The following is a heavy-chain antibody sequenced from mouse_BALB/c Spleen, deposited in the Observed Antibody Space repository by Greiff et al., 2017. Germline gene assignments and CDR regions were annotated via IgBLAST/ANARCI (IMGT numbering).Heavy chain of an antibody. V-gene: IGHV3-6*02. J-gene: IGHJ3*01. CDR3: AREGDYDEAWFAY. CDR2: ISYDGSN. CDR1: GYSITSCYY. Sequence: EVKLMESGPGLVKPSQSLSLTCSVTGYSITSCYYWNWIRQFPGNKLEWMGYISYDGSNNYNPSLKNRISITRDTSKNQFFLKLNSVTTEDTATYYCAREGDYDEAWFAYWGQGTLVTVSA. D-gene: IGHD2-4*01.